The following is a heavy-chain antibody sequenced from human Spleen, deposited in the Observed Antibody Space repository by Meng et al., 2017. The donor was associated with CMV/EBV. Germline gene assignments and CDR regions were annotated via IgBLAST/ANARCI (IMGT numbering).Heavy chain of an antibody. CDR3: ARGGRQWTY. CDR2: IKEDGSMK. Sequence: GGLRLSCTASGFSFSDYSMSWLRQAPGRGLEWVANIKEDGSMKYYVDSVKGRFTISRDNAKKSLYLQMNSLRAEDTAVYYCARGGRQWTYWGQGTLVTVSS. D-gene: IGHD6-19*01. J-gene: IGHJ4*02. V-gene: IGHV3-7*01. CDR1: GFSFSDYS.